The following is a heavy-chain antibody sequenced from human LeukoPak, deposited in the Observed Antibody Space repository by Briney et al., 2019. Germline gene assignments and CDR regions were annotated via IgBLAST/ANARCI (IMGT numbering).Heavy chain of an antibody. D-gene: IGHD6-13*01. V-gene: IGHV4-59*01. CDR1: GGSISSYY. CDR2: IYYSGST. J-gene: IGHJ2*01. Sequence: SETLSLTCTVSGGSISSYYWSWIRQPPGKGLEWIGYIYYSGSTNYNPSLKSRVTISVDTSKNQFSLKLSSVTAADTAVYYCARAPRIVGYTSRELGHWYFDLWGRGTLVTVSS. CDR3: ARAPRIVGYTSRELGHWYFDL.